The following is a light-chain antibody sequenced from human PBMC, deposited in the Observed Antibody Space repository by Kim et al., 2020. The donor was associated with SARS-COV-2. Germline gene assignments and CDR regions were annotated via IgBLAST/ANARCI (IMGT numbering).Light chain of an antibody. V-gene: IGLV2-14*03. CDR2: GVS. J-gene: IGLJ2*01. CDR1: SRDVGGYNN. CDR3: NSYTTNSPLV. Sequence: GPSMTVSCTGTSRDVGGYNNVSWYHQHPAKAPTLIIYGVSNRPSGVSSRFSGSKSGNTASLTISGLQSEDEADYYCNSYTTNSPLVFGGGTKVTVL.